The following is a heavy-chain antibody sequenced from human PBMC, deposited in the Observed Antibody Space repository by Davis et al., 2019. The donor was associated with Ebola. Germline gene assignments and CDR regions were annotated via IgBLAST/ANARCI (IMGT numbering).Heavy chain of an antibody. CDR1: GFTFSSYG. CDR3: ARDAPDYDFWSGSLDY. V-gene: IGHV3-33*01. J-gene: IGHJ4*02. D-gene: IGHD3-3*01. CDR2: IWYDGSNK. Sequence: PGGSLRLSCAASGFTFSSYGMHWVRQAPGKGLEWVAVIWYDGSNKYYADSVKGRFTISRDNSKNTLYLQMNSLRAEDTAVYYCARDAPDYDFWSGSLDYWGQGTLVTVSS.